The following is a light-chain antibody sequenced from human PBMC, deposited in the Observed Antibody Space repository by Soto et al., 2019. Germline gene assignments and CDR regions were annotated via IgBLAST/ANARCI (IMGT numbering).Light chain of an antibody. J-gene: IGLJ2*01. CDR3: RTWTTGIVV. V-gene: IGLV4-69*01. Sequence: QLVLTQSPSASASLGASVRLTCTRSSGHSSYAIAWHQQQPENGPRYLMKLNSDGRHSKGDGIPDRFSGSSSGAERYLTISSLKSEDEGHYYCRTWTTGIVVFGGGTQLTVL. CDR1: SGHSSYA. CDR2: LNSDGRH.